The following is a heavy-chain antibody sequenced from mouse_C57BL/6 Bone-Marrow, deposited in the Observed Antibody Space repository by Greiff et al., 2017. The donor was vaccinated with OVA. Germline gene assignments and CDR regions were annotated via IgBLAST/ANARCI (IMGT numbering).Heavy chain of an antibody. CDR3: TRLLDAMDY. J-gene: IGHJ4*01. V-gene: IGHV5-9-1*02. D-gene: IGHD2-1*01. Sequence: EVNVVESGEGLVKPGGSLKLSCAASGFTFSSYAMSWVRQTPEKRLEWVAYISSGGDYIYYAATVKGRFTISRYNARNTLYLQMSSLKSEDTAMYYCTRLLDAMDYWGQGTSVTVSS. CDR1: GFTFSSYA. CDR2: ISSGGDYI.